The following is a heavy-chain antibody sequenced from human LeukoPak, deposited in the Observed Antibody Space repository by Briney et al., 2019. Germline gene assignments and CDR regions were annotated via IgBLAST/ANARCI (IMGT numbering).Heavy chain of an antibody. Sequence: GRSLRLSCTASGFTFSSYGVHWVRQAPGKGLEGVADIWYEGSNKYDADTVKGGFTISRDNSKNTLYLQMNSLRDEDTAVYYCARGGSGSYVGNDAFDIWGQGTMVTVSS. V-gene: IGHV3-33*08. CDR1: GFTFSSYG. CDR3: ARGGSGSYVGNDAFDI. CDR2: IWYEGSNK. D-gene: IGHD1-26*01. J-gene: IGHJ3*02.